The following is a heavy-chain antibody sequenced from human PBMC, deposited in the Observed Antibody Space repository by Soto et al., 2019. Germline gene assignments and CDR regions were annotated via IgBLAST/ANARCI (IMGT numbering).Heavy chain of an antibody. CDR3: ARDSRNRQEGMDV. J-gene: IGHJ6*02. CDR1: GFTFSTYS. Sequence: EVQLVESGGGLVKRGGSLSLSCAASGFTFSTYSINWVRQAPGKGLEWVASISSSADYIYYADSVKGRFTISRDNAQNSLFLQMNSLRAEDTAVYFCARDSRNRQEGMDVWGHGTTVTVSS. CDR2: ISSSADYI. V-gene: IGHV3-21*02.